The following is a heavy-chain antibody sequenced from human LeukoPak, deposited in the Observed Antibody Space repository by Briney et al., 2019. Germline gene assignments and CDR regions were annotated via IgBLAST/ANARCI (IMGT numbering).Heavy chain of an antibody. V-gene: IGHV4-59*08. CDR1: GGSISSYY. D-gene: IGHD3-22*01. CDR2: XXXSGSP. Sequence: SETLSLTCTVSGGSISSYYXSXIRQPXXKXXXXXXXXXXSGSPHXNPSLXSXXXXXIXTPKHQFSLKLSSVTAAHTPVYYCARRMYYYDSSGYGGYWLDPWGQGTLVTVSS. J-gene: IGHJ5*02. CDR3: ARRMYYYDSSGYGGYWLDP.